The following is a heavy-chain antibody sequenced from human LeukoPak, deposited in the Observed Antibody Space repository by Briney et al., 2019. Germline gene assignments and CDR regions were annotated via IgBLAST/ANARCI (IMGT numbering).Heavy chain of an antibody. CDR1: GFTFSAYG. CDR2: IYSGGST. CDR3: ARGSKQLEDVYFDY. D-gene: IGHD6-13*01. Sequence: GGSLRLSCAASGFTFSAYGMSWVRQSPRKGLEWVSVIYSGGSTYYADSVKGRFTISRDNSKNTLYLQMNSLRAEDTAVYYCARGSKQLEDVYFDYWGQGTLVTVSS. V-gene: IGHV3-53*01. J-gene: IGHJ4*02.